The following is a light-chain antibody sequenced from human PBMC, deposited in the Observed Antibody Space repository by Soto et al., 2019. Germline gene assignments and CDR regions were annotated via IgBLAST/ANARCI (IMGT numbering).Light chain of an antibody. CDR3: QQYGSSPPIT. V-gene: IGKV3-20*01. J-gene: IGKJ5*01. CDR2: GAS. CDR1: QSVSSSY. Sequence: EIVLTQSPGTLSLSPGERATLSCRASQSVSSSYLAWYQRKPGQAPRLLIYGASSRATGIPDRFSGSGSGIDFTLTISRLEPEDFAVYYCQQYGSSPPITFGQGTRLEIK.